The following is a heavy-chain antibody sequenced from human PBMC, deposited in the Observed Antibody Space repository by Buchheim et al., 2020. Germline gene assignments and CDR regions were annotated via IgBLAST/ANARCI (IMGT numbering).Heavy chain of an antibody. CDR1: GFTFSSYE. J-gene: IGHJ6*02. CDR3: ADLIAARRNYYYGMDV. V-gene: IGHV3-48*03. Sequence: EVQLVESGGGLVQPGGSLRLSCAASGFTFSSYEMNWVRQAPGKGLEWVSYISSSGSTISYADSVKGRFTISRDNAKNSLFLQMNSLRAEDTAVYYCADLIAARRNYYYGMDVWGQGTT. D-gene: IGHD6-6*01. CDR2: ISSSGSTI.